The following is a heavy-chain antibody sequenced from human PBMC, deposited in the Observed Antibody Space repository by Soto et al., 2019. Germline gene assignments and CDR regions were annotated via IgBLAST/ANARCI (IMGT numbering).Heavy chain of an antibody. CDR1: GFTFRNYG. J-gene: IGHJ6*02. CDR3: TKDNGDGVDFWIGSPYHNYHGLDV. Sequence: MQLVESGGGVVQTGGSLRLSCTASGFTFRNYGMHWVRQAPGKGPAWVGVISKAGNTLYSDCVKGRFTIYRDNSRNNLFLQMNNLPPEDTAVYYCTKDNGDGVDFWIGSPYHNYHGLDVWGQGTTVTVSS. V-gene: IGHV3-30*18. CDR2: ISKAGNT. D-gene: IGHD3-3*01.